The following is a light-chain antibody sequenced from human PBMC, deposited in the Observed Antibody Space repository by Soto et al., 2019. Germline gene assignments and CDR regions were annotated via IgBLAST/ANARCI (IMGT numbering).Light chain of an antibody. CDR2: DAS. Sequence: PGERATLSCRASESVSSYLAWYQQKPGQAPRLLIYDASNRATGIPARFSGSGSGTDCTLTISSLEPEDVAVYYCQHYNSYSEALGQGTKVDIK. J-gene: IGKJ1*01. CDR3: QHYNSYSEA. V-gene: IGKV3-11*01. CDR1: ESVSSY.